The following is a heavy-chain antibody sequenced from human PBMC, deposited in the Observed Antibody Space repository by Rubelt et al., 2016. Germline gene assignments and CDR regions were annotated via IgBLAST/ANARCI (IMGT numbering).Heavy chain of an antibody. CDR3: ASGGIAARRFDY. J-gene: IGHJ4*02. D-gene: IGHD6-6*01. CDR1: GGTFSSYA. CDR2: ISTYNGDT. Sequence: QVQLVQSGAEVKKPGSSVKVSCKASGGTFSSYAISWVRQAPGQGLEWMGWISTYNGDTNYAQKLQGRVTMTTDTSTSTAYMELRSLRSDDTAVYYCASGGIAARRFDYWGQGTLVTVSS. V-gene: IGHV1-18*01.